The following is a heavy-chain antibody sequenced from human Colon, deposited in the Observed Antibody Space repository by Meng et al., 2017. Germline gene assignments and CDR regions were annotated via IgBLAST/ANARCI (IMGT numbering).Heavy chain of an antibody. D-gene: IGHD1/OR15-1a*01. Sequence: QMQLRESGPGLVKPSGTLSLTCAVSGVSISTTNWLTWFRQSPGKGLEWIGEIAHTGRTNYNRSLKSRVTVSMDKSKNHFSLNVTSVTAADTAVYYCGTTDINYCPIHYWGQGTLVTVSS. CDR3: GTTDINYCPIHY. J-gene: IGHJ4*02. V-gene: IGHV4-4*02. CDR2: IAHTGRT. CDR1: GVSISTTNW.